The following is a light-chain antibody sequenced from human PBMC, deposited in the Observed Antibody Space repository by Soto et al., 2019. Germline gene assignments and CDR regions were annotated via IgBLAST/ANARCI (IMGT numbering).Light chain of an antibody. J-gene: IGLJ1*01. Sequence: SALTQPAYVSGSPGQSIAITCTGTSSDVGGYNYVSWYQQQPGKAPKFMIYDVTNRPSGVSNRFSGSKSGNTASLTISGLQAEDEADYYCCSYTTSNTRQIVVGTGTKVTVL. CDR3: CSYTTSNTRQIV. V-gene: IGLV2-14*01. CDR1: SSDVGGYNY. CDR2: DVT.